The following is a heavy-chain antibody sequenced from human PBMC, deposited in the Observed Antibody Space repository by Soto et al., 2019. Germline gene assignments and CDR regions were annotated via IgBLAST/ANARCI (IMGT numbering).Heavy chain of an antibody. CDR3: ARAYTGRLKRRGDYYYAMDV. V-gene: IGHV3-13*05. Sequence: PGGSLRLSCATSGFTFSNFDMHWVRQVPGKGLEWVSAIGAARDPYYLGSVKGRFTISRENAKNSVYLQMNDLRAGDSAVYYCARAYTGRLKRRGDYYYAMDVWGYGTTVIVS. CDR1: GFTFSNFD. CDR2: IGAARDP. D-gene: IGHD2-2*02. J-gene: IGHJ6*02.